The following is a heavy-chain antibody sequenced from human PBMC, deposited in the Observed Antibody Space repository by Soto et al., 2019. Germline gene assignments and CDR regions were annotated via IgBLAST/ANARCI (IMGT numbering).Heavy chain of an antibody. D-gene: IGHD3-22*01. CDR1: GFTFSSYA. V-gene: IGHV3-23*01. J-gene: IGHJ3*02. CDR3: AKDLITMIVADDAFDI. Sequence: GGSLRLSCAASGFTFSSYAMSWVRQAPGKGLEWVSAISGSGGSTYYADSVKGRFTISRDNSKNTLYLQMNSLRAEDTAVYYCAKDLITMIVADDAFDIWGQGTMVTVSS. CDR2: ISGSGGST.